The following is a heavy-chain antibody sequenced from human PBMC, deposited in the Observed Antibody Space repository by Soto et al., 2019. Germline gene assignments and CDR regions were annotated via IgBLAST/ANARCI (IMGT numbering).Heavy chain of an antibody. V-gene: IGHV3-30*18. J-gene: IGHJ4*02. D-gene: IGHD2-21*02. Sequence: QVQLVESGGGVVQPGRSLRLSCAASGFTFSSYGMHWVRQAPGKGLEWVAVISYDGSNKYYADSVKGRFNISRDNAKNTLYLQMNSLRAEDTAGNYCAKDLCGGGCYSLDYWGQGTLVTVSS. CDR2: ISYDGSNK. CDR1: GFTFSSYG. CDR3: AKDLCGGGCYSLDY.